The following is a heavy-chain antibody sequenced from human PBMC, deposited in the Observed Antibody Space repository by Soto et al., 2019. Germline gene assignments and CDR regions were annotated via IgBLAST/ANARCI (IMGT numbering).Heavy chain of an antibody. V-gene: IGHV3-23*01. CDR2: LTSSGGST. D-gene: IGHD2-15*01. CDR3: ANCPTLYTPTYNWFDP. CDR1: GFTFSSYA. Sequence: GGSLRLSCAASGFTFSSYAMIWVRQAPGKGLEWVSALTSSGGSTYYADSVRGRFTISRDNSKKTLYLQMNSLRAEDTAVYYCANCPTLYTPTYNWFDPWGQGTLVTVSS. J-gene: IGHJ5*02.